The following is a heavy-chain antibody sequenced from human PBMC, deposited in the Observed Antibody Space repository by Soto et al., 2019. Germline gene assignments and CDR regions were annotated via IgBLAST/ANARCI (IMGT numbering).Heavy chain of an antibody. J-gene: IGHJ4*02. CDR2: IYYSGGT. V-gene: IGHV4-31*03. CDR3: ARSGYSYGPNPLLY. D-gene: IGHD5-18*01. CDR1: GGSISSGGYY. Sequence: PSETLSLTCTVSGGSISSGGYYWSWIRQHPGKGLEWIGYIYYSGGTYYNPSLKSRVTISVDTSKNQFSLKLSSVTAADTAVYYCARSGYSYGPNPLLYWGQGTLVTVS.